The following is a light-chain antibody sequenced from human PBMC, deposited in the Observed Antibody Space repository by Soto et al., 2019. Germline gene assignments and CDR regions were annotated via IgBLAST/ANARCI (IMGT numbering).Light chain of an antibody. CDR3: QQYNSYSRT. V-gene: IGKV1-5*01. CDR1: QSISSR. J-gene: IGKJ1*01. CDR2: DAS. Sequence: DIQMTQSPSTLSASVGDRVTITCRASQSISSRLAWYRQKPGKAPKILIYDASSLESGVPSRFSGSGAGTEFTRTISSLQPDDFATDYCQQYNSYSRTFGQGTKVDIK.